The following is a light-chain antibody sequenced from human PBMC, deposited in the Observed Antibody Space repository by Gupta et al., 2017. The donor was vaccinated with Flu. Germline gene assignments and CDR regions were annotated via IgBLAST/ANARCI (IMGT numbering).Light chain of an antibody. V-gene: IGKV3-11*01. Sequence: EVVLTQSPATLSLSPGERATLSCRASQSVKGALAWYQQKPGQAPRLLVYDASNRAAGIPVKFSGSGSGTDFTLTISNREPEDLAVYYCQQRADWPLTFGGGTKVEIK. J-gene: IGKJ4*01. CDR2: DAS. CDR3: QQRADWPLT. CDR1: QSVKGA.